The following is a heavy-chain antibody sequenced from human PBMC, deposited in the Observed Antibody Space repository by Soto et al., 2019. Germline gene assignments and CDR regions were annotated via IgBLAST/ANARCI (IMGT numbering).Heavy chain of an antibody. D-gene: IGHD2-21*02. J-gene: IGHJ4*02. Sequence: PSESLSLTCTVSGGSISSGANYWSWIRQHPGKGLEWIGYIYYSGTTYYNPSLKSRVTISEDTSKHQFSLKLSSVTAADTVVYYCPSAGGLSTAIDYWGQGTLVTVSS. CDR2: IYYSGTT. V-gene: IGHV4-31*03. CDR1: GGSISSGANY. CDR3: PSAGGLSTAIDY.